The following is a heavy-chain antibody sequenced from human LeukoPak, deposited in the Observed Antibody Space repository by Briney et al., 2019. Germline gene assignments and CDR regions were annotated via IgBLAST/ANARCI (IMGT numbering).Heavy chain of an antibody. D-gene: IGHD3-3*02. Sequence: SETLSLTCTVSGYSISSGYYWGWIRQPPGKGLEWIGSLYYSGSTYYNPSLKSRVTISVDTSKNQFSLKLSSVTAADTAVYYCARLAYWYFDLWGRGTLVTVSS. V-gene: IGHV4-38-2*02. CDR2: LYYSGST. CDR1: GYSISSGYY. CDR3: ARLAYWYFDL. J-gene: IGHJ2*01.